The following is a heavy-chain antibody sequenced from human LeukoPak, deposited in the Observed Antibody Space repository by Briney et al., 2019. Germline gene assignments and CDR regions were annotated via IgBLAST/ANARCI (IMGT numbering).Heavy chain of an antibody. CDR3: AKWGYYDSSGYPTLFDY. CDR2: ISGSGGST. V-gene: IGHV3-23*01. J-gene: IGHJ4*02. D-gene: IGHD3-22*01. Sequence: GGSLRLSCAASGFTFSDYNMNWVRQAPGKGLEWVSAISGSGGSTYYADSVKGRFTISRDNSKNTLYLQMNSLRAEDTAVYYCAKWGYYDSSGYPTLFDYWGQGTLVTVSS. CDR1: GFTFSDYN.